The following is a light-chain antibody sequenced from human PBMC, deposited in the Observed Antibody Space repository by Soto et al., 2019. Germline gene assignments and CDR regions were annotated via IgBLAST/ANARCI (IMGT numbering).Light chain of an antibody. CDR2: GAS. CDR3: HQYGTSPWT. Sequence: EIVLTQSPGTLSLSPGERATLSCRASQSVSSNFLAWYQQKPGQAPRLLIYGASSRATGIPDRFSGSGSGTAFTLTISRLEPEDFAVYYCHQYGTSPWTFGQGTKVEIK. CDR1: QSVSSNF. V-gene: IGKV3-20*01. J-gene: IGKJ1*01.